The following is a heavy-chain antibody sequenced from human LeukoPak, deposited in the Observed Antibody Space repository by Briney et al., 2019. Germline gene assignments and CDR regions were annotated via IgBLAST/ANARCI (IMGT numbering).Heavy chain of an antibody. CDR2: IYYSGST. V-gene: IGHV4-59*08. D-gene: IGHD2-2*01. CDR1: GGSISSYY. Sequence: SETLSLTCTVSGGSISSYYWSWIRQPPGKGLEWIGYIYYSGSTNYNPSLKSRVTISVDTSKNQFSLKLSSVTAADTAVYYCARGGYCSGTSCSSPGDLQHWGQGTLVTVSS. J-gene: IGHJ1*01. CDR3: ARGGYCSGTSCSSPGDLQH.